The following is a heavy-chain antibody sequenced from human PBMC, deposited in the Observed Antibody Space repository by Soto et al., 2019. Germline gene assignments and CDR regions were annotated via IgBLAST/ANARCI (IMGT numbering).Heavy chain of an antibody. Sequence: EVQLVESGGGLVKPGGSLTLSCAAAGFSFSDPDMGWARKAPGKGLEWVGRIKTKVDGETTDYAAPVEGRFTISRDDSKNTVYLQMNSLKTEDTAVYFCTTVRWYINYSFDHWGQGTLVTVFS. CDR2: IKTKVDGETT. D-gene: IGHD6-13*01. V-gene: IGHV3-15*05. J-gene: IGHJ4*02. CDR1: GFSFSDPD. CDR3: TTVRWYINYSFDH.